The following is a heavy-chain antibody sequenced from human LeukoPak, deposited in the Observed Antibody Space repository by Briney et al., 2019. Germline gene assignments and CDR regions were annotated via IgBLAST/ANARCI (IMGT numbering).Heavy chain of an antibody. CDR1: GYTVTSYG. J-gene: IGHJ5*02. Sequence: ASVKVSCKASGYTVTSYGISWVRQAPGQGLEWIGWIIAYNGNTKYAQKLQGRVTMTTDTSTSTVYMELRSLRSDDTAVYYCARDRGWELGYCSGGSCYDENWFDPWGQGTLVTVSS. CDR2: IIAYNGNT. V-gene: IGHV1-18*01. CDR3: ARDRGWELGYCSGGSCYDENWFDP. D-gene: IGHD2-15*01.